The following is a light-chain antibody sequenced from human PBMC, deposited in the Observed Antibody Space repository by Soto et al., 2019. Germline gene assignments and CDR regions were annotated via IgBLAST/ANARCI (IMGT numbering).Light chain of an antibody. V-gene: IGLV2-14*01. Sequence: QSALTQPASVSGSPGQSITISCTGTSSDVGGYNYVSWYQQHPGKAPKLMIYAVSNRPSGVSTRFSGSKSGNTASLTISGLQAEDEADYHCISYTPSSTLLYVFGTGTKLTVL. CDR1: SSDVGGYNY. J-gene: IGLJ1*01. CDR2: AVS. CDR3: ISYTPSSTLLYV.